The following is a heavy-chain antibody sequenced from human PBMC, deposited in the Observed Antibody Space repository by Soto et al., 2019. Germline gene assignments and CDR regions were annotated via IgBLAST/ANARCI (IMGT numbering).Heavy chain of an antibody. V-gene: IGHV4-34*01. CDR3: ARELLWFGEPNSPDY. CDR2: INHSGST. CDR1: GGSFSGYY. Sequence: QVQLQQWGAGLLKPSETLSLTCAVYGGSFSGYYWSWIRQPPGKGLEWIGEINHSGSTNYNPSLKSRVTISVDTSKNQFSLKLSSVTAADTAVYYCARELLWFGEPNSPDYWGQGTLVTVSS. J-gene: IGHJ4*02. D-gene: IGHD3-10*01.